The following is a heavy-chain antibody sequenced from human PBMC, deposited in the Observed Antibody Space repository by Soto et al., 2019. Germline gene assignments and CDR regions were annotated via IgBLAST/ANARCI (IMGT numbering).Heavy chain of an antibody. CDR2: ISYDGSNK. J-gene: IGHJ4*02. D-gene: IGHD1-26*01. Sequence: GGSLRLSCAASGFTFSSYGMHWVRQAPGKGLEWVAVISYDGSNKYYADSVKGRFTISRDNSKNTLYLQMNSLRAEDTAVYYCAKGFLWELRAEFDYWGQGTLVTVSS. V-gene: IGHV3-30*18. CDR1: GFTFSSYG. CDR3: AKGFLWELRAEFDY.